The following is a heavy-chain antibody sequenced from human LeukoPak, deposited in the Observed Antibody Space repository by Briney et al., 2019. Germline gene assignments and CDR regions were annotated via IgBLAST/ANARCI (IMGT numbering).Heavy chain of an antibody. Sequence: GGSLRLSCAASGFTFSDHYMDWVRQAPGKGLEWVASIKDDGSEKYCVDSVKGRFTISRDNAKNSLYLQMNSLRAEDTAVYYCARGRLSPDPWGQGTLVTVSS. V-gene: IGHV3-7*01. D-gene: IGHD6-6*01. CDR1: GFTFSDHY. CDR2: IKDDGSEK. J-gene: IGHJ5*02. CDR3: ARGRLSPDP.